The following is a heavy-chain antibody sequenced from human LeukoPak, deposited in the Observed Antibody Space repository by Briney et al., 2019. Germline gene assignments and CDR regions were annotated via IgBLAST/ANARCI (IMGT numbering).Heavy chain of an antibody. CDR2: ISGSGVST. V-gene: IGHV3-23*01. D-gene: IGHD2-2*01. CDR3: AKSPDPSNPSRDGYFDP. CDR1: SFIFRISA. Sequence: GGSLRLSCAASSFIFRISAMSWARQAPGEGLEWVSVISGSGVSTHYSVSVKGRFTVSRDNSKGTLCLQMNSLRAEDTAVFYCAKSPDPSNPSRDGYFDPWGKGSLVTVSS. J-gene: IGHJ5*02.